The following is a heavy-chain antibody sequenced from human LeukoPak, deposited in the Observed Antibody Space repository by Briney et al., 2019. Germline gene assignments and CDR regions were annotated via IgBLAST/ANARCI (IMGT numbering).Heavy chain of an antibody. CDR1: GYSISSGYY. CDR2: IYHSGST. J-gene: IGHJ4*02. Sequence: SETLSLTCTVSGYSISSGYYWGWIRQPPGKGLEWIGSIYHSGSTYYNPSLKSRVTISVDTSKNQFSLKLSSVTAADTAVYYCARLEGATHFDYWGQGTLVTVSS. V-gene: IGHV4-38-2*02. D-gene: IGHD1-26*01. CDR3: ARLEGATHFDY.